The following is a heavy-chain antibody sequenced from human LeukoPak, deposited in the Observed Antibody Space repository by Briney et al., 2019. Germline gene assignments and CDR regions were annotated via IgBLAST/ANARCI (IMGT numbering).Heavy chain of an antibody. J-gene: IGHJ4*02. CDR3: ARAYLGRNTPFDY. Sequence: ASVKVSCKASGGTFSSYAISWVRQAPGQGLEWMGRIIPIFGTANYAQKLQGRVTITTDESTSTAYMELSSLRSEDTAVYYCARAYLGRNTPFDYWGQGTLVTVSS. D-gene: IGHD1/OR15-1a*01. CDR1: GGTFSSYA. V-gene: IGHV1-69*05. CDR2: IIPIFGTA.